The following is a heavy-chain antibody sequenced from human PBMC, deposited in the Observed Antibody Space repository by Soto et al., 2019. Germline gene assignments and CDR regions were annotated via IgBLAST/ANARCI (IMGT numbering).Heavy chain of an antibody. J-gene: IGHJ4*02. D-gene: IGHD4-17*01. Sequence: EVQLLESGGGLVQPGGSLRLSCAASGLTFSKYAMNWVRQAPGKGLEWVSTVSGSGGSTSYADSVKGRFTISRDNSENTLYLQMNSRRAEDTAVSYCAKLTYGDLVDYWGQGTLVTVSS. CDR3: AKLTYGDLVDY. CDR1: GLTFSKYA. V-gene: IGHV3-23*01. CDR2: VSGSGGST.